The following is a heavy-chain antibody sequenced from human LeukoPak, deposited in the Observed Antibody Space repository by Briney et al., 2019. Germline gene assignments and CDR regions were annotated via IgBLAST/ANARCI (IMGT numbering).Heavy chain of an antibody. D-gene: IGHD6-13*01. CDR2: IIPILGIA. V-gene: IGHV1-69*04. CDR1: GGTFSSYA. CDR3: AREGSEQQLQGGDWFDP. J-gene: IGHJ5*02. Sequence: ASVKVSCKASGGTFSSYAISWVRQAPGQGLEWMGRIIPILGIANYAQKFLGRVTITADKSTSTAYMELSSLRSEDTAVYYCAREGSEQQLQGGDWFDPWGQGTLVTVSS.